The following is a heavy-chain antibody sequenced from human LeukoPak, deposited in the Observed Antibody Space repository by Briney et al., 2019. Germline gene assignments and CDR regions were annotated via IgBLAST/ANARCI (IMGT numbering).Heavy chain of an antibody. CDR1: GGSISRSSYY. V-gene: IGHV4-39*01. D-gene: IGHD1-14*01. J-gene: IGHJ4*02. CDR3: ARHPTLTSGGNFDY. Sequence: PSETLSLTCSVSGGSISRSSYYWGWIRQPPGKGLEGIGSLYNTETTYYHPSLHSRVTISVDTSKNQLSLKLSSVTAADTAVYYCARHPTLTSGGNFDYWGQGTLVTVSS. CDR2: LYNTETT.